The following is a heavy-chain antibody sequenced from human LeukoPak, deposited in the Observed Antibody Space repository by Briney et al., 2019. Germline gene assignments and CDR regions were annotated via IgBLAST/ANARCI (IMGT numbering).Heavy chain of an antibody. CDR1: GFRFNTYW. Sequence: GGSLRLSCAASGFRFNTYWMSWVRQAPGKGLEWVANIRQDGNEKYYADSVKGRFTISRDNTKNSLRLQMNSLRVEDTAVYYCARALLLPIVTTLNEHAFDLWGQGTMVTVSS. J-gene: IGHJ3*01. D-gene: IGHD3-16*02. CDR2: IRQDGNEK. CDR3: ARALLLPIVTTLNEHAFDL. V-gene: IGHV3-7*01.